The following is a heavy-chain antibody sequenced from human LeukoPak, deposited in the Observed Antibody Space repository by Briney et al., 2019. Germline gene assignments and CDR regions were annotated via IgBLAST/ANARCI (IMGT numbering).Heavy chain of an antibody. CDR2: IAGSSDST. D-gene: IGHD3-3*01. Sequence: GGSLRLSCAASGFTFSSYVMTWVRQAPGKGLEWVSGIAGSSDSTYYADSVKGRFTISRDNSKNTLYLQMNSLRAEDTAVYYCAKWSRYFWSGYLWFDPWGQGTLVTVSS. CDR3: AKWSRYFWSGYLWFDP. J-gene: IGHJ5*02. V-gene: IGHV3-23*01. CDR1: GFTFSSYV.